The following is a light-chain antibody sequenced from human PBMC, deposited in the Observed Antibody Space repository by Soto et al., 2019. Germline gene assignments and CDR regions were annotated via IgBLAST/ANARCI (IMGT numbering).Light chain of an antibody. CDR3: SSYRSGSTLV. Sequence: QSVLTQPASVSGSPGQSVTISCTGTSSDVGGSNYVSWYQQHPGKAPKLMIYDVHNRPSGISNRFSGSKSGNTASLTICGLQAEDEADYYCSSYRSGSTLVFGGGTKVTVL. CDR1: SSDVGGSNY. V-gene: IGLV2-14*01. CDR2: DVH. J-gene: IGLJ2*01.